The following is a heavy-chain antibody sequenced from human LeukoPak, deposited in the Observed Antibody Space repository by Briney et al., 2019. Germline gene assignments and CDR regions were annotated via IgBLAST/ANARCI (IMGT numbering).Heavy chain of an antibody. CDR3: AKDSGGPFFDP. CDR1: GFTFSSYG. J-gene: IGHJ5*02. D-gene: IGHD5-12*01. Sequence: PGGSLRLSCAASGFTFSSYGMHSVRQAPGKGLEWVAFIRYVGSNKYYADSVKGRFTISRDNSKNTLYLQMNSLRAEDTAVYYCAKDSGGPFFDPWGQGTLVTVSS. CDR2: IRYVGSNK. V-gene: IGHV3-30*02.